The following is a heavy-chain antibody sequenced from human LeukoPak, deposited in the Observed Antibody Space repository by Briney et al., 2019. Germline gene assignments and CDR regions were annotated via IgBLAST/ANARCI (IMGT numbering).Heavy chain of an antibody. CDR2: ISGSGGST. V-gene: IGHV3-23*01. J-gene: IGHJ4*02. CDR3: ARDRNDILTGNFDC. CDR1: GFTVSSNY. D-gene: IGHD3-9*01. Sequence: PGGSLRLSCAASGFTVSSNYMSWVRQAPGKGLEWVSAISGSGGSTYYADSVKGRFTISRDNPKNTLYLQMNSLRAEDTAVYYCARDRNDILTGNFDCWGQGTLVTVSS.